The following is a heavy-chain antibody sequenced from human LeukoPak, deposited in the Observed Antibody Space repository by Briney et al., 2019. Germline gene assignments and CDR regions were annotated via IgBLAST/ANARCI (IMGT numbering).Heavy chain of an antibody. J-gene: IGHJ3*02. CDR3: ARGAPYYYDSSGYYWDAFDI. CDR1: GGSISSYY. CDR2: IYYSGST. Sequence: PSETLSLTCTVSGGSISSYYWSWIRQPPGKGLEWIGYIYYSGSTNYNPSLKSRVTISVDTSKNQFSLKLSSVTAADTAVYYCARGAPYYYDSSGYYWDAFDIWGQGTMVTVSS. D-gene: IGHD3-22*01. V-gene: IGHV4-59*12.